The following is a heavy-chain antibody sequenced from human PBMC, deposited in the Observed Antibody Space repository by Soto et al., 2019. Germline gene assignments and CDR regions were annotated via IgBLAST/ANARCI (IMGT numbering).Heavy chain of an antibody. Sequence: PRGSLRVWCAASAVTLSSYWKRWVRQAPGKGLEWVANIKQDGSEKYYVDSVKGRFTISRDNAKNSLYLQMSSLRSEDTAVYYDARDSRITMVRGVNFDYRAQET. J-gene: IGHJ4*02. CDR2: IKQDGSEK. CDR1: AVTLSSYW. CDR3: ARDSRITMVRGVNFDY. V-gene: IGHV3-7*01. D-gene: IGHD3-10*01.